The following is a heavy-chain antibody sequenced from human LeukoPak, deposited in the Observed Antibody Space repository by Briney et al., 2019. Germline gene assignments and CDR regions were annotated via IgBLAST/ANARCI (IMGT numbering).Heavy chain of an antibody. CDR2: IKHDGSEK. V-gene: IGHV3-7*03. D-gene: IGHD1-26*01. CDR3: AREFFRSYDY. Sequence: GGSLRLSCAASGFTFTSAWMSWVRQAPGKGLEWVTNIKHDGSEKYYVDSVKGRFTISRDNAKNSLYLQMNSLRAEDTAVYYCAREFFRSYDYWGQGTLVTVSS. J-gene: IGHJ4*02. CDR1: GFTFTSAW.